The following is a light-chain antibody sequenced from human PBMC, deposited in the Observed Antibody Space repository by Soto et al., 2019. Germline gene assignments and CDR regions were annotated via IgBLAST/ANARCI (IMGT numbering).Light chain of an antibody. V-gene: IGLV9-49*01. J-gene: IGLJ2*01. CDR1: SGYSNYK. Sequence: QPVLTHPPSASASLGASVTVTCTLSSGYSNYKVDWYQQRPGKGPRFVMRVGTGGIVGSKGDGIPDRFSVLGSGLNRYLTIKNIQEEDESDYHCGADHGSGSNFVYVVFGGGTKLTVL. CDR3: GADHGSGSNFVYVV. CDR2: VGTGGIVG.